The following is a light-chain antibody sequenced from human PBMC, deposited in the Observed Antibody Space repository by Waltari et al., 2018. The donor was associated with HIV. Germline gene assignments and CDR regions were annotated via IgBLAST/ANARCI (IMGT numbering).Light chain of an antibody. CDR1: RTILFSSDNRDC. CDR3: QQYYTLGPT. J-gene: IGKJ4*01. Sequence: DIVMTQSPNSLAVSLGERATINCRSNRTILFSSDNRDCLAWYQQKPGQSPKLLIYWASTRASGVPARFSGSGSGTNFSLTISALQTEDVALYYCQQYYTLGPTFGGGTKVEIK. CDR2: WAS. V-gene: IGKV4-1*01.